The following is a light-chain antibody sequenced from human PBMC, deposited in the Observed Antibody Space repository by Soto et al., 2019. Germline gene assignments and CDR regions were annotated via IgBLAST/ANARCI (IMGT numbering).Light chain of an antibody. J-gene: IGKJ4*01. CDR2: ATS. CDR3: LQDYSYPLT. Sequence: AIQMTQSPSSLSASVGERVTITCRASQGIRSDLAWYQQKPGTAPKLLMYATSTLQNGVPSRFSGSGSGTEFTLTIRSLQPEDFAIYYCLQDYSYPLTFCGGTKVQS. CDR1: QGIRSD. V-gene: IGKV1-6*01.